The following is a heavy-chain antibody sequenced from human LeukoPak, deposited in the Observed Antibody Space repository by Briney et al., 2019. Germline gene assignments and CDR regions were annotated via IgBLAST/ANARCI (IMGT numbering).Heavy chain of an antibody. Sequence: GGSLRLSCAASGFTFSTYGMHWVRQAPGKGLEWVAVISYNGGNNYYADSVQGRFTISRDNSKNTLYLQMNSLRGEDTAVYYCAKEEGSGWFLDHWGQGTLVTASS. CDR3: AKEEGSGWFLDH. J-gene: IGHJ4*02. CDR1: GFTFSTYG. V-gene: IGHV3-30*18. CDR2: ISYNGGNN. D-gene: IGHD6-19*01.